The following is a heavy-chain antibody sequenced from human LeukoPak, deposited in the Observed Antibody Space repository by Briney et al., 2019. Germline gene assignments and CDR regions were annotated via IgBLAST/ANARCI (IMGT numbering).Heavy chain of an antibody. CDR3: ASKPFLSGSFDY. J-gene: IGHJ4*02. V-gene: IGHV4-39*01. Sequence: SETLSLTCTVSGGSISSSSYYRGWIRQPPGKGLEWIGIIYYSGSTYYNPSLKSRLTISVDTSKNQFSLNLSSVTAADTAVYYCASKPFLSGSFDYWGQGTLVTVSS. D-gene: IGHD1-26*01. CDR2: IYYSGST. CDR1: GGSISSSSYY.